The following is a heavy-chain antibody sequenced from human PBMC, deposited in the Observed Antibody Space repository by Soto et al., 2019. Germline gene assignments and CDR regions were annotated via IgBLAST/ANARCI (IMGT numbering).Heavy chain of an antibody. CDR2: IYYSGST. V-gene: IGHV4-59*01. CDR3: ARDGALGLPLYYYMDV. Sequence: SETLSLTCTVSGVSISSYYWSWIRQPPGKGLEWIGYIYYSGSTNYNPSLKSRVTISVDTSKNQFSLKLSSVTAADTAVYYCARDGALGLPLYYYMDVWGKGTTVTVSS. J-gene: IGHJ6*03. CDR1: GVSISSYY. D-gene: IGHD2-21*01.